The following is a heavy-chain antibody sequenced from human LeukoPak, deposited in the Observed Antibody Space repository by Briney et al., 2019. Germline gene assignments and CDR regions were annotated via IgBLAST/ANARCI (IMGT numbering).Heavy chain of an antibody. CDR1: GYTFTSYD. D-gene: IGHD3-22*01. V-gene: IGHV1-8*03. Sequence: ASVKVSCEASGYTFTSYDINWVRQATGQGLEWMGWMNPNSGNTGYAQKFQGRVTITRNTSISTAYMELSSLRSEDTAVYYCARSGSPGNYYDSSGYYGVWGQGTLVTVSS. CDR2: MNPNSGNT. J-gene: IGHJ4*02. CDR3: ARSGSPGNYYDSSGYYGV.